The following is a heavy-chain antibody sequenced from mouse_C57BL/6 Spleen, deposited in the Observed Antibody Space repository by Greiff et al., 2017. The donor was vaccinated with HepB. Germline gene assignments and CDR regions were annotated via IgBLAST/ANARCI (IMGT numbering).Heavy chain of an antibody. CDR1: GYTFTDYY. CDR2: INPNNGGT. D-gene: IGHD2-1*01. CDR3: ARSDGNYLYYAMDY. V-gene: IGHV1-26*01. Sequence: EVQLQQSGPELVKPGASVKISCKASGYTFTDYYMNWVKQSHGKSLEWIGDINPNNGGTSYNQKFKGKATLTVDKSSSTAYMELRSLTSEDSAVYYCARSDGNYLYYAMDYWGQGTSVTVSS. J-gene: IGHJ4*01.